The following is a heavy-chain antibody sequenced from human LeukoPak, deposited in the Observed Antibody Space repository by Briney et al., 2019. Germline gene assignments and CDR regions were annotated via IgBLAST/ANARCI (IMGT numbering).Heavy chain of an antibody. J-gene: IGHJ5*02. CDR3: ARNVGVAAGVHNRFDP. CDR2: IYYSGST. V-gene: IGHV4-39*01. D-gene: IGHD2-2*01. CDR1: GGSITSSSYY. Sequence: SETLSLTCTVSGGSITSSSYYWGWIRQPPGKGLEWIGSIYYSGSTYYNPSLKSRVTISVDTSKNQFTLKLSSVTAADTAVYYCARNVGVAAGVHNRFDPWGQGTLVTVSS.